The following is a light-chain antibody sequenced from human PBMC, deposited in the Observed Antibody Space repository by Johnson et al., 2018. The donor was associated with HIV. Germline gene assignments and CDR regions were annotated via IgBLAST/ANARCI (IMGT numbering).Light chain of an antibody. CDR3: GTWDSSLSAVP. CDR2: DNN. Sequence: QSVLTQPPSVSAAPGQKVTISCSGSSSNIGNNYVSWYQQLPGTAPKLLIYDNNKRPSGIPDRFSGSKSGTSATLGITELQTGDEADYYCGTWDSSLSAVPFGTGTKVTVL. CDR1: SSNIGNNY. J-gene: IGLJ1*01. V-gene: IGLV1-51*01.